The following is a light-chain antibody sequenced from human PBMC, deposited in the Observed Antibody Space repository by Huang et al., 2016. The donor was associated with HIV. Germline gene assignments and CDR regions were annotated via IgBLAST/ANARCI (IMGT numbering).Light chain of an antibody. Sequence: DIQMTQSPSSLSASIGDRITISCRASQDIDAYLAWYQHKPGKVPNLLIYAASTLQSGVPPRFSGSGSGTNFTLTIGSLQPEDVGSYYCQKYNDVPRTFGHGTKVEIK. CDR2: AAS. J-gene: IGKJ1*01. V-gene: IGKV1-27*01. CDR3: QKYNDVPRT. CDR1: QDIDAY.